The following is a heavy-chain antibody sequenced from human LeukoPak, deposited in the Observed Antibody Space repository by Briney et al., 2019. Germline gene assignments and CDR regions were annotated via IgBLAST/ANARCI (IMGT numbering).Heavy chain of an antibody. CDR2: MNPNSGNT. J-gene: IGHJ4*02. CDR1: RYTFTTYD. D-gene: IGHD3-9*01. V-gene: IGHV1-8*02. Sequence: ASVKVSCKASRYTFTTYDINWVRQAAGQGLEWMGWMNPNSGNTGYAQKFQGRVTMTRNTSISTAYMELSSLRSEDTAVYYCARDYDILTGFFDYWGQGTLVTVSS. CDR3: ARDYDILTGFFDY.